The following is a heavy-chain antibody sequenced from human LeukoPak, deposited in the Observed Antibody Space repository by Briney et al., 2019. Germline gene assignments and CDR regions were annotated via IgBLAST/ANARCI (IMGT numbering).Heavy chain of an antibody. CDR3: ARGSWARTEGLVLPFDY. CDR2: IKQDGSEK. Sequence: PGGSLRLSCAASGFTFNSYALSWVRQAPGKGLEWVANIKQDGSEKYYVDSVKGRFTISRDNAKNSLYLQMNSLRAEDTAVYYCARGSWARTEGLVLPFDYWGQGTLVTVSS. CDR1: GFTFNSYA. V-gene: IGHV3-7*03. D-gene: IGHD6-19*01. J-gene: IGHJ4*02.